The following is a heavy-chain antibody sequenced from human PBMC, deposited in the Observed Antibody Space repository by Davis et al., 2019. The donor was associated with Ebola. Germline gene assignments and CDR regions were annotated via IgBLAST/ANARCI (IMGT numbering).Heavy chain of an antibody. Sequence: GESLKISCAASGFTFSTYAMSWVRQAPGKGLEWVSMISASGDRTFNADSAKGRFTISRDNSKSTLYLQMNSLRAEDTARYYSAKDEGYGSGSHYVHDFWGKGTTVTVSS. CDR1: GFTFSTYA. V-gene: IGHV3-23*01. CDR2: ISASGDRT. D-gene: IGHD3-10*01. CDR3: AKDEGYGSGSHYVHDF. J-gene: IGHJ6*04.